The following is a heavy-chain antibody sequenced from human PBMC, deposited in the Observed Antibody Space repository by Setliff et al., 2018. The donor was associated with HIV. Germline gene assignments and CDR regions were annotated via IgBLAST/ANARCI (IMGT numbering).Heavy chain of an antibody. V-gene: IGHV4-39*01. D-gene: IGHD3-10*01. CDR3: LRHDPEGTLSFGDLSSLSHFES. Sequence: PSETLSLTCTVSGGSISPYYWGWIRQPPGGGLEWIATIYHTRNTFYNPSLNSRIALSVDTSKSHFSLTLRPVTAADTAVYYCLRHDPEGTLSFGDLSSLSHFESWGQGALVTVSS. CDR1: GGSISPYY. CDR2: IYHTRNT. J-gene: IGHJ4*02.